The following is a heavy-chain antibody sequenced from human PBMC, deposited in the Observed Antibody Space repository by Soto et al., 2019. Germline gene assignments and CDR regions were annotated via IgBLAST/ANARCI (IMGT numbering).Heavy chain of an antibody. Sequence: PGGSLRLSCAASGFTFSHYAMSWVRQAPGKGLEWVSVISGRADSTDYADSVKGRFTISRDNSMDTLFLQMNSLRAEDTAVYYCAKAPRFSVGGSCHYFRYWGQGTMVTVSS. CDR1: GFTFSHYA. V-gene: IGHV3-23*01. CDR2: ISGRADST. CDR3: AKAPRFSVGGSCHYFRY. D-gene: IGHD3-3*01. J-gene: IGHJ4*02.